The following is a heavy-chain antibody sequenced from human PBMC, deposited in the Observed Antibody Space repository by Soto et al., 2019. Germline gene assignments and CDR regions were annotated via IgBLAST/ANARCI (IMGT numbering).Heavy chain of an antibody. CDR3: ARHEAGATRGWFDP. CDR2: IYYSGST. V-gene: IGHV4-39*01. D-gene: IGHD1-26*01. CDR1: GGSISSGGYY. J-gene: IGHJ5*02. Sequence: SETLSLTCTVSGGSISSGGYYWNWIRQHPGKGLEWIACIYYSGSTYYNPTLKSRLTISVDTSKNQFALRLSSVTAADTAVYYCARHEAGATRGWFDPWGQGTLVTVSS.